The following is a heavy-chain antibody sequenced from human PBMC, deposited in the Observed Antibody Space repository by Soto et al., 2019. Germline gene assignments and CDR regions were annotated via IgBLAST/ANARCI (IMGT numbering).Heavy chain of an antibody. D-gene: IGHD6-13*01. J-gene: IGHJ5*02. CDR2: INHSGST. CDR1: GGSFSGYY. V-gene: IGHV4-34*01. Sequence: PSETLSLTCAVYGGSFSGYYWSWIRQPPGKGLEWIGEINHSGSTNYNPSLKSRVTISVDTSKNQFSLKLSSVTAADTAVYYCARTRIAAAGPRWFDPWGQGTLVT. CDR3: ARTRIAAAGPRWFDP.